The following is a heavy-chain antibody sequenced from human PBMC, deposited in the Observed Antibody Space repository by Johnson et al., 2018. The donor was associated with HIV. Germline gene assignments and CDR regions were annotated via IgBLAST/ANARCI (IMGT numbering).Heavy chain of an antibody. CDR2: IKQDGSEK. D-gene: IGHD2-2*01. CDR1: GFTFSTYA. V-gene: IGHV3-7*03. J-gene: IGHJ3*02. Sequence: EVQLVESGGGVVQPGRSLRLSCAASGFTFSTYAMHWVRQAPGKGLEWVANIKQDGSEKYYVDSVKGRFTISRDNAKNSLYLQMNSLRAEDTAVYYCAREYCSSTSCRDAFDIWGQGTMVTVSS. CDR3: AREYCSSTSCRDAFDI.